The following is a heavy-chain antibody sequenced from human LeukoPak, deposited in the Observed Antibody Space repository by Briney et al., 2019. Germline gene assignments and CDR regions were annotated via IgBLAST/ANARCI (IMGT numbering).Heavy chain of an antibody. CDR2: IDHSGST. CDR3: ARILYYYDYEYETYLDY. CDR1: AGSFRGYL. J-gene: IGHJ4*02. D-gene: IGHD3-22*01. Sequence: SETLSLTCAVSAGSFRGYLWSWIRQPPGKGLEWIGEIDHSGSTNYNPSLKRRVTISVDAYRNQFSLRLNSVTAADTAVYYCARILYYYDYEYETYLDYWGQGSLVIVSS. V-gene: IGHV4-34*01.